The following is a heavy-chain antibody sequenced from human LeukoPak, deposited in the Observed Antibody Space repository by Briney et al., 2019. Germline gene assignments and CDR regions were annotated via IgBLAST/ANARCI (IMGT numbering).Heavy chain of an antibody. CDR2: ISYDGSNK. CDR3: AREGPGIAAAGDHPSMDA. Sequence: GGSLILSCAASGFTFSSYAMHWVRQAPGKGLEGVAVISYDGSNKYYADSVKGRFTISRDNSKNTLYLQMNSLRDEDSAVYYCAREGPGIAAAGDHPSMDAWGQGTTVTVSS. V-gene: IGHV3-30*04. D-gene: IGHD6-13*01. J-gene: IGHJ6*02. CDR1: GFTFSSYA.